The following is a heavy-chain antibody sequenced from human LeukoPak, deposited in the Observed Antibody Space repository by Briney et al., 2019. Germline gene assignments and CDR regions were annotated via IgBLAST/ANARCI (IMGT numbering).Heavy chain of an antibody. D-gene: IGHD6-6*01. Sequence: GGSLRLSCAASGFTVSSNYMSWVRQAPGKGLEWVSVIYSGGSTYYADSVKGRFTISRDNSKNTLYLQMNSLRAEDTAVYYCARDDRYSSSSRFDYWGQGTLVTVSS. J-gene: IGHJ4*02. CDR1: GFTVSSNY. CDR3: ARDDRYSSSSRFDY. V-gene: IGHV3-66*01. CDR2: IYSGGST.